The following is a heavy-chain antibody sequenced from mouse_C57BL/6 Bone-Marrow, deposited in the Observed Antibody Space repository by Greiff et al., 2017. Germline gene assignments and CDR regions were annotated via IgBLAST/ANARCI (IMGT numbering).Heavy chain of an antibody. CDR3: AIYFDYEAWFAY. CDR2: IWRGGGT. V-gene: IGHV2-2*01. D-gene: IGHD2-4*01. J-gene: IGHJ3*01. Sequence: QVQLQQSGPGLVQPSPSLSITCTASGFSLTSYGVHWVRQSPGKGLEWLGVIWRGGGTDNNAAFISSLSISKDNSKGQVFFKMNSLQADDTAIYYCAIYFDYEAWFAYWGQGTLVTVSA. CDR1: GFSLTSYG.